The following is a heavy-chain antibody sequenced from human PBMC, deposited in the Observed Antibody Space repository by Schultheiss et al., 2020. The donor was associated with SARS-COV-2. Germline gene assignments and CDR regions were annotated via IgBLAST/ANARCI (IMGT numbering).Heavy chain of an antibody. D-gene: IGHD3-3*01. CDR3: ARSAGADPYDFWSGWPTYGMDV. Sequence: ASVKVSCKASGYTFTGYYMHWVRQAPGQGLEWMGWINPNSGGTNYAQKFQGRVTMTRDTSISTAYMELSRLRSDDTAVYYCARSAGADPYDFWSGWPTYGMDVWGQGTRVTVSS. CDR2: INPNSGGT. V-gene: IGHV1-2*02. J-gene: IGHJ6*02. CDR1: GYTFTGYY.